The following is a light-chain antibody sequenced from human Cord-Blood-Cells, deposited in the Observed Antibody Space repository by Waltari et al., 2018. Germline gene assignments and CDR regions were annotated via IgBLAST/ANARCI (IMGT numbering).Light chain of an antibody. J-gene: IGLJ2*01. CDR3: QAWDSSTPAVV. CDR1: KLGDKY. Sequence: SYELTQPPSVSVSPGQTASIPCSGDKLGDKYACWYQQKPGQSPVLVLYQDSKRPSGIPERFSGSNSGNTATLTISGTQAMDEADYYCQAWDSSTPAVVFGGGTKLTVL. V-gene: IGLV3-1*01. CDR2: QDS.